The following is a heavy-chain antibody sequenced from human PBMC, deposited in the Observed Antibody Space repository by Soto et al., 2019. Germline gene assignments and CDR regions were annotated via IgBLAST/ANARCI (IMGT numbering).Heavy chain of an antibody. CDR2: VYHSGTT. Sequence: SETLSLTCAVSGGSISSAGFSWNWIRQPPGKGLEWVGYVYHSGTTSYNPSLKRRVAISVDTSKNQFSLKLTSVTAADTAIYFCARLVYDTRLNYMYFDFWGQGALVTVSS. V-gene: IGHV4-30-2*01. CDR1: GGSISSAGFS. J-gene: IGHJ4*02. CDR3: ARLVYDTRLNYMYFDF. D-gene: IGHD3-10*01.